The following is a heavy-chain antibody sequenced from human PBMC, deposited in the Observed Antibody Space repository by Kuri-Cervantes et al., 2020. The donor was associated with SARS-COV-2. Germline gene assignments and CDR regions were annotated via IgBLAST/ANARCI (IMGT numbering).Heavy chain of an antibody. V-gene: IGHV4-59*01. Sequence: SETLSLTCTVSGGSISSYYWSWIRQPPGKGLEWIGYIYYSGSTNYNPSLKSRVTISVDTSKNQFSLKLSSVTAADTAVYYCARVRCSGGSCYSYYWGRGTLVTVSS. CDR1: GGSISSYY. CDR3: ARVRCSGGSCYSYY. J-gene: IGHJ4*02. D-gene: IGHD2-15*01. CDR2: IYYSGST.